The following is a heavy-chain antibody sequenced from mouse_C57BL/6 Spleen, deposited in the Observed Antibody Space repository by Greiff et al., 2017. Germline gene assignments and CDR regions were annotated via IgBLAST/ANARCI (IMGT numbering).Heavy chain of an antibody. CDR1: GFTFTSYW. Sequence: QVQLQQPGAELVKPGASVKLSCKASGFTFTSYWMPWVKQRPGQGLEWIGMIHPNSGSTNYHEKFKSKATLTVDKSSSTAYMQLSSLTSEVSAFYYCARGGYDYGDWDAISYLGQGASVTVSA. D-gene: IGHD2-4*01. CDR3: ARGGYDYGDWDAISY. V-gene: IGHV1-64*01. J-gene: IGHJ4*01. CDR2: IHPNSGST.